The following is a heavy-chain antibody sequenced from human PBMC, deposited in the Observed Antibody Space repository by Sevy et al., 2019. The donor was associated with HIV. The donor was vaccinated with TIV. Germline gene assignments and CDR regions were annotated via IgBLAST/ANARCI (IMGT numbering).Heavy chain of an antibody. D-gene: IGHD3-10*01. CDR3: AREEYFYGSGTYDYGMDV. Sequence: SETLSLTCAVSGGSIRSSHWWSWVRQSPGKGLEWIGEIYYSRSSNYNPSLKSRLTISVDTSNNLFYLRLSSVTAADTAVYYCAREEYFYGSGTYDYGMDVWGQGTTVTVSS. CDR2: IYYSRSS. J-gene: IGHJ6*02. V-gene: IGHV4-4*02. CDR1: GGSIRSSHW.